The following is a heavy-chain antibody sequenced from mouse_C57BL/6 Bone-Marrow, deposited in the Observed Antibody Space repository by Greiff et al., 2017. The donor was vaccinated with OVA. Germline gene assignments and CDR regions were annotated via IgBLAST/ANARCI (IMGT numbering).Heavy chain of an antibody. CDR3: ARWESYYGNYGAY. CDR1: GYTFTSYW. V-gene: IGHV1-64*01. CDR2: IHPNSGST. D-gene: IGHD2-10*01. Sequence: QVQLQQPGAELVKPGASVKLSCKASGYTFTSYWMHWVKQRPGQGLEWIGMIHPNSGSTNYNEKFKSKATLTVDKSSSTAYMQLSSLTSEDSAVYFCARWESYYGNYGAYWGQGTLVTVSA. J-gene: IGHJ3*01.